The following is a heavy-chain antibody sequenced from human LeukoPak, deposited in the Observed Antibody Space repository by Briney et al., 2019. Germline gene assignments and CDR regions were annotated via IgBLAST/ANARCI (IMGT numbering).Heavy chain of an antibody. CDR2: IYYSGST. J-gene: IGHJ4*02. CDR3: ARDGRYSYGYDY. Sequence: PSETLSLTCTVSGGSISSGDYYWSWIRQPPGKGLEWIGYIYYSGSTYYNPSLKSRVTISVDTSKNQFSLKLSSVTAADTAVYYCARDGRYSYGYDYWGQGTLVTVSS. V-gene: IGHV4-30-4*02. D-gene: IGHD5-18*01. CDR1: GGSISSGDYY.